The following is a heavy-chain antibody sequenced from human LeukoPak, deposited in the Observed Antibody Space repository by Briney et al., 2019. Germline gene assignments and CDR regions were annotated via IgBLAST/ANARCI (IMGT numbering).Heavy chain of an antibody. Sequence: SQTLSLTCTVSGGSISSGSYYWSWLRQPAGRGLEWIGRIYTSGSTNYNPSLKSRVTISVDTSKNQFSLKLSSVTAADTAVYYCARASITSTYCGGDCYPPPYYYYMDVWGKGTTVTISS. J-gene: IGHJ6*03. CDR3: ARASITSTYCGGDCYPPPYYYYMDV. CDR1: GGSISSGSYY. D-gene: IGHD2-21*02. CDR2: IYTSGST. V-gene: IGHV4-61*02.